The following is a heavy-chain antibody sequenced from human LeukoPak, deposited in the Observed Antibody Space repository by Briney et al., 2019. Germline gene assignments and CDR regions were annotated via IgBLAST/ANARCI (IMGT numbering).Heavy chain of an antibody. Sequence: ASVKVSCKTSGYTFTNYYMHWVRQALGQGLEWMGIINPSGGSTSYAQKFQGRVTMTRDTSTSTVYMELSSLRSEDTAVYYCAREEVYCSGGSCPPRYEYFQHWGQGTLVTVSS. D-gene: IGHD2-15*01. V-gene: IGHV1-46*01. J-gene: IGHJ1*01. CDR3: AREEVYCSGGSCPPRYEYFQH. CDR1: GYTFTNYY. CDR2: INPSGGST.